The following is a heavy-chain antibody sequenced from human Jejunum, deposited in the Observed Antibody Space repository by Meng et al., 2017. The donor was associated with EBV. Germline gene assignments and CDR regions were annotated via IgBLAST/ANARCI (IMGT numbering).Heavy chain of an antibody. CDR1: GGSISSSIYC. CDR3: AMGPDYAKSGY. D-gene: IGHD4-17*01. V-gene: IGHV4-39*01. Sequence: LQLQESGPGLVKPTETLSPTCTVSGGSISSSIYCWGWIRQPPGKGLEWIGSICFSDYTYHNPSLKSRVAISADTSKNQFSLSLTSVTAADTAVYYCAMGPDYAKSGYWGQGTLVTVSS. CDR2: ICFSDYT. J-gene: IGHJ4*02.